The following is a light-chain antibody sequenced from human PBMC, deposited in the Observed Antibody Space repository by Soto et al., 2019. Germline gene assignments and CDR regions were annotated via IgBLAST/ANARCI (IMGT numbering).Light chain of an antibody. CDR2: TAS. CDR1: QGINSY. CDR3: QPLYTYPLS. V-gene: IGKV1-9*01. Sequence: DIHLTQSPSFLSASVGDRVTVTCRASQGINSYLAWYQQKPGKTPKLLIYTASTLQSGVPSRFSGSGSVTEFTLTITSLQPEYFAPYYCQPLYTYPLSFGRRTKVEI. J-gene: IGKJ4*01.